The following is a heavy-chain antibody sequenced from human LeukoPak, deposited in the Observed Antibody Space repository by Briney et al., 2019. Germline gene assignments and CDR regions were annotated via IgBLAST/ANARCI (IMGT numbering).Heavy chain of an antibody. Sequence: RASVKVSCKASGYTFTSYAMNWVRQAPGQGLEWMGWINTNTGNPTYAQGFTGRFVFSLDTSVSTAYLQISSLKAEDTAVYYCARDLSWNDLYYMDVWGKGTTVTVSS. V-gene: IGHV7-4-1*02. CDR3: ARDLSWNDLYYMDV. CDR1: GYTFTSYA. CDR2: INTNTGNP. D-gene: IGHD1-1*01. J-gene: IGHJ6*03.